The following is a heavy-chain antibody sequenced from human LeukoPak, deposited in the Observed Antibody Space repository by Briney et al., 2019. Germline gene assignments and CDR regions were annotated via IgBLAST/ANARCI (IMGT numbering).Heavy chain of an antibody. CDR2: ISGSGGGT. V-gene: IGHV3-23*01. D-gene: IGHD3-10*01. Sequence: PGGFLRLSCAASGFTFSSYAMSWVRQAPGKGLEWVSAISGSGGGTYYADSVKGRFTISRDNSKNTLYLQINSLRAEDTAVYYCATLDGSGLTYDAFDIWGQGTMVTVSS. J-gene: IGHJ3*02. CDR1: GFTFSSYA. CDR3: ATLDGSGLTYDAFDI.